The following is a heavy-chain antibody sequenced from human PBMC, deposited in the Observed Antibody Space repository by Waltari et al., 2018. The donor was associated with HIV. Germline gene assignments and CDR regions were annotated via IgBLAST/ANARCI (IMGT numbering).Heavy chain of an antibody. J-gene: IGHJ4*02. CDR2: VNPYSSNT. V-gene: IGHV1-8*02. CDR3: ARGAPGHYCSGGSCPYFDY. Sequence: QVQLVQSGAEVRKPGASVKVSCKASGYTFTSCDVNWVRQAPGQGLEWMGWVNPYSSNTGYAKNFQGRVTRTRNTSISTAYMELSGLRSEDTAVYYCARGAPGHYCSGGSCPYFDYWGQGSLVTVSS. D-gene: IGHD2-15*01. CDR1: GYTFTSCD.